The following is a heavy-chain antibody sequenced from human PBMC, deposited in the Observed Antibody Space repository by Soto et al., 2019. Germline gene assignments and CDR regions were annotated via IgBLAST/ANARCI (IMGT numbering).Heavy chain of an antibody. CDR1: GFTFSSYG. V-gene: IGHV3-33*01. D-gene: IGHD6-6*01. CDR2: IWYDGSNK. Sequence: QVQLVESGGGVVQPGRSLRLSCAASGFTFSSYGMHWVRQAPGKGLEWVAVIWYDGSNKYYADSVKGRFTISRDNSKNTPYLQMNSLRAEDTAVYYCARDLVITPYYYYGRDVWGQGTTVTVSS. J-gene: IGHJ6*02. CDR3: ARDLVITPYYYYGRDV.